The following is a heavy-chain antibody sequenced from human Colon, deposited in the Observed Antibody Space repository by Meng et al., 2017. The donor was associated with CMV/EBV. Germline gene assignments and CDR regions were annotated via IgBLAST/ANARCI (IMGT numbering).Heavy chain of an antibody. Sequence: GESLKISCAASGITFSNYEMNWVRQAPGKGLEWVSYISSGGPTIYYADSVKGRFTISRDNAKNSLYLQMNSLRAEDTAVYYCAREMGCSSTRCYTAFDYWGQGALVTVSS. V-gene: IGHV3-48*03. CDR3: AREMGCSSTRCYTAFDY. CDR2: ISSGGPTI. D-gene: IGHD2-2*02. CDR1: GITFSNYE. J-gene: IGHJ4*02.